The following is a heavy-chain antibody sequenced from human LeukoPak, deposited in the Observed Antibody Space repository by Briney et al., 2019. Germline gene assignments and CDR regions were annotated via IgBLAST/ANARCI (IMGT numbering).Heavy chain of an antibody. CDR3: ANPGVYSSSSGLMDV. CDR1: GFTFSSYA. D-gene: IGHD6-6*01. CDR2: TSYNGNNK. J-gene: IGHJ6*02. Sequence: GGSLRLSCGASGFTFSSYAMHWVRQAPGKGLEWVAGTSYNGNNKFYADSVKGRFSISRDNSKNTLYLQMDSLRAEDTAVYYCANPGVYSSSSGLMDVWGQGTTVTVSS. V-gene: IGHV3-30*04.